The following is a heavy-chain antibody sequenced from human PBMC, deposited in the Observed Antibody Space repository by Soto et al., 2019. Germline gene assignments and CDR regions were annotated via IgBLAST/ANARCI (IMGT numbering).Heavy chain of an antibody. CDR2: IYYSGST. Sequence: SETLSLTCTVSGGSISSGGYYWSWIRQHPGKGLEWIGYIYYSGSTYYNPSLKSRVTISVDTSKNHFSLKLSSVTAADTAVYYCARAVPYYYDSSGYSHFDYWGQGTLVTVSS. V-gene: IGHV4-31*03. D-gene: IGHD3-22*01. CDR1: GGSISSGGYY. CDR3: ARAVPYYYDSSGYSHFDY. J-gene: IGHJ4*02.